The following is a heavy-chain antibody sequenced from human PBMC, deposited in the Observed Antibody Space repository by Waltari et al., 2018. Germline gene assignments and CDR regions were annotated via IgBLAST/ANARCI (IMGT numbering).Heavy chain of an antibody. Sequence: EVQLMQSGVGLVQPVGSLTLSCTAFGFVFRDFAMHWVRQAPGKGLEWLSYISHTSKTIYYADSVKGRLTVSRDNAKNSLYLQMNSLSAEDTAVYFCAKSSGFYLRSDTFDMWGQGTRVTVSS. D-gene: IGHD3-3*01. CDR3: AKSSGFYLRSDTFDM. V-gene: IGHV3-48*01. J-gene: IGHJ3*02. CDR2: ISHTSKTI. CDR1: GFVFRDFA.